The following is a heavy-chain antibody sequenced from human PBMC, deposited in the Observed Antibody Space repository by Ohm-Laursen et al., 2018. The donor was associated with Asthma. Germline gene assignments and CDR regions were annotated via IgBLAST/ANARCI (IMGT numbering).Heavy chain of an antibody. Sequence: SLRLSCAASGFGVSRHFMNWIRQGPEKGLEWVSDIYPGGATFYADSVKGRFTISRDDSKNTLNLQMSSLRGDDTAVYYCARGQGSGDISGSDPFDLWGQGTTVIVSS. D-gene: IGHD3-10*01. J-gene: IGHJ3*01. V-gene: IGHV3-53*01. CDR2: IYPGGAT. CDR3: ARGQGSGDISGSDPFDL. CDR1: GFGVSRHF.